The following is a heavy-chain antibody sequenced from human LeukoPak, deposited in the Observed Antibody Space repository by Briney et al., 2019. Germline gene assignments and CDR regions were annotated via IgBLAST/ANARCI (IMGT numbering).Heavy chain of an antibody. CDR2: IYSGGST. CDR1: GFTVRSNY. V-gene: IGHV3-53*01. Sequence: PGGSLRLSCAASGFTVRSNYMSWVRQAPGKGLEWVSVIYSGGSTYYADSVKGRFTISRDNSKNTLYLQMNSLRAEDTAVYYCARPLYSSGWSFDYWGQGTLVTVSS. CDR3: ARPLYSSGWSFDY. J-gene: IGHJ4*02. D-gene: IGHD6-19*01.